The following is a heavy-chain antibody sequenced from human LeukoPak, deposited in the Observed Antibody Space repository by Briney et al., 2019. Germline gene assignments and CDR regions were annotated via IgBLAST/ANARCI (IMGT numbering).Heavy chain of an antibody. J-gene: IGHJ4*02. V-gene: IGHV1-24*01. CDR2: FDPEDGET. CDR3: ATVGGLDSSGFHGPQRPRLRDY. Sequence: ASVKVSCKVSGYTLTELSMHWVRQAPGKGLEWMGGFDPEDGETIYAQKFQGRVTMTEDTSTDTAYMELSSLRSEDTAVYYCATVGGLDSSGFHGPQRPRLRDYWGQGTLVTVSS. CDR1: GYTLTELS. D-gene: IGHD3-22*01.